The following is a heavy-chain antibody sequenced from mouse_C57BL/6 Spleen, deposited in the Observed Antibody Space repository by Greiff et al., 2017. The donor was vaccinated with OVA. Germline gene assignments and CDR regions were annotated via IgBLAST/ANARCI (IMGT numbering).Heavy chain of an antibody. CDR3: ARKNRDYFDY. J-gene: IGHJ2*01. CDR2: IDPSDSYT. CDR1: GYTFTSYW. V-gene: IGHV1-50*01. Sequence: QVQLQQPGAELVKPGASVKLSCKASGYTFTSYWMQWVKQRPGQGLEWIGEIDPSDSYTNYNQKFKGKATLTVDTSSSTAYMQLSSLTYEDSAVYYCARKNRDYFDYWGQGTTLTVSS.